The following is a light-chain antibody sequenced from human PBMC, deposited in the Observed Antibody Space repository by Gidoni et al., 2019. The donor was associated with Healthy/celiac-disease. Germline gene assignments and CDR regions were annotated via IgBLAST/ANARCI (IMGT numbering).Light chain of an antibody. J-gene: IGKJ1*01. V-gene: IGKV3-15*01. Sequence: EIALTQPPATLSVSTGERATLSCRGSQSVSSNLACYQQKPGQAPRPLIYGASTRAPGIPARFSGSGSGTEFTLTISSLQSEDFAVYYCQQYNNWPLLTFGQGTKVEIK. CDR1: QSVSSN. CDR3: QQYNNWPLLT. CDR2: GAS.